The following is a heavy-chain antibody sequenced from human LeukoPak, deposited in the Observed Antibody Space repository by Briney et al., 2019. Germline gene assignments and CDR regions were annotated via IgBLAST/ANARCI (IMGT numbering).Heavy chain of an antibody. CDR2: IFWDDHT. V-gene: IGHV2-5*02. D-gene: IGHD3-10*01. Sequence: SAPTLVEPTHTLTLTCTFSGFSLSSRGVAVGWIRQPPGRALEWLALIFWDDHTRYRPSLRSRVTITKGTSYNQVVLTMTNLDPVDTATYPCARYNDASYFDYWGQGTVVTV. CDR3: ARYNDASYFDY. CDR1: GFSLSSRGVA. J-gene: IGHJ4*02.